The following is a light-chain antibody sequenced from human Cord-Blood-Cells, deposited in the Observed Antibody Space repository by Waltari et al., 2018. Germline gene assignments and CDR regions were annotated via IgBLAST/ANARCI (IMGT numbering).Light chain of an antibody. J-gene: IGKJ3*01. CDR2: YAS. CDR1: ERIGNY. Sequence: VMTQHPAFLSVTPGEKVTITCQASERIGNYLYWYQQKPDQAPKLLIKYASQSISGVPSRFSGSGSGTDFTFTISSLQAEDAATYYCQQGNKHPLTFGPGTKVDIK. V-gene: IGKV6-21*02. CDR3: QQGNKHPLT.